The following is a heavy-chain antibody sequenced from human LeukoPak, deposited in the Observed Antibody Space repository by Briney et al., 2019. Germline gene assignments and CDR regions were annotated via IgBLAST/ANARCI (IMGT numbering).Heavy chain of an antibody. CDR3: ARHWFVSGYYFPDAFDI. CDR2: IYYSGST. J-gene: IGHJ3*02. D-gene: IGHD3-22*01. V-gene: IGHV4-39*01. Sequence: PSETLSLTCTVSGGSISSSSYYWGWIRQPPGKGLEWIGSIYYSGSTYYNPSLKSRVTISVDTSKNQFSLKLSSVTAADTAVYYCARHWFVSGYYFPDAFDIWGQGTMVTVSS. CDR1: GGSISSSSYY.